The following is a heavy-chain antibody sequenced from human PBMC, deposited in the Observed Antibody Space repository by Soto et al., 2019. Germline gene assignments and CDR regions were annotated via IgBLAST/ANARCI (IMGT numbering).Heavy chain of an antibody. Sequence: QVQLVESGGGVAQPGRSLRLPCAASGFTFSSYGMHWVRQAPGKGLEWVAVIWYDGSYKYYADSVKGRFTISRDNSKNTLYLQMNSLRAEDTAVYYCARGYGSESYVFDYWGQGTLVTVSS. CDR2: IWYDGSYK. CDR3: ARGYGSESYVFDY. CDR1: GFTFSSYG. J-gene: IGHJ4*02. V-gene: IGHV3-33*01. D-gene: IGHD3-10*01.